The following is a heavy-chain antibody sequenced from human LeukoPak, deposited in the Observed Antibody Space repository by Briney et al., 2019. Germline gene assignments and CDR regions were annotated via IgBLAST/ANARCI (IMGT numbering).Heavy chain of an antibody. CDR3: AKDRNKISFDF. CDR2: ISNYGDT. V-gene: IGHV3-23*01. D-gene: IGHD1/OR15-1a*01. J-gene: IGHJ3*01. Sequence: PGGTLRLSCAGSGFTLSNHGMNWVRQAPGEGLQWVSGISNYGDTYYVDSVKGRFTISRDNSKNTVYLQMNSLRVEDTALYYCAKDRNKISFDFWGQGTMVTVSS. CDR1: GFTLSNHG.